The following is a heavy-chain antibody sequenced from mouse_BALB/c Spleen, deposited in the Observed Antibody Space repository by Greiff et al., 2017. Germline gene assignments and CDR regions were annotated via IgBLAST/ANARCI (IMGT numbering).Heavy chain of an antibody. Sequence: QVQLQQSGPELVRPGVSVKISCKGSGYTFTDYAMHWVKQSHAKSLEWIGVISTYYGNTNYNQKFKGKATMTVDKSSSTAYMELARLTSEDSAIYYCAREYYGSSLYWYFDVWGAGTTVTVSS. V-gene: IGHV1-67*01. J-gene: IGHJ1*01. CDR2: ISTYYGNT. CDR3: AREYYGSSLYWYFDV. D-gene: IGHD1-1*01. CDR1: GYTFTDYA.